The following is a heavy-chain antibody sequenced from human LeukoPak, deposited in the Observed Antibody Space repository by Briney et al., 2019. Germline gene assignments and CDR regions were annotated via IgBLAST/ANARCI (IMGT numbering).Heavy chain of an antibody. D-gene: IGHD3-22*01. CDR3: AREGDSSGYYIMLDY. V-gene: IGHV1-2*02. CDR2: INPNSGGT. Sequence: ASVKVSCKASGYTFTGYYMHWGRQAPGQGLEWMGWINPNSGGTNYAQKFQGRVTMTRDTSISTAYMELSRLRSDHTAVYYCAREGDSSGYYIMLDYWGQGTLVTVSS. CDR1: GYTFTGYY. J-gene: IGHJ4*02.